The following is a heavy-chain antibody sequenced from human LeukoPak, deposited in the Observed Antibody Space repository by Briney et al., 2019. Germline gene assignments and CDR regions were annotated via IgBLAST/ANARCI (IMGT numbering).Heavy chain of an antibody. D-gene: IGHD5-18*01. CDR2: INPSGGST. J-gene: IGHJ6*03. V-gene: IGHV1-46*01. Sequence: ASVKVSCKASGYTFTSYYMHWVRQAPGQGLEWMGIINPSGGSTSYAQKFQGRVTMTRDMSTSTVYMELSSLRSEDTAVYYCASATDTAMVSFYYYMDVWGKGTTVTVSS. CDR3: ASATDTAMVSFYYYMDV. CDR1: GYTFTSYY.